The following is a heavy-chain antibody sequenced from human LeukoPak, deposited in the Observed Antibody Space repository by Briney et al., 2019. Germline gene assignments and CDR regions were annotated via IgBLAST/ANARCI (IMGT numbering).Heavy chain of an antibody. CDR2: IWYDGSHD. CDR3: AKEGDYCSSSGCHKRGIDY. J-gene: IGHJ4*02. D-gene: IGHD2-2*01. CDR1: GFTFSHYA. V-gene: IGHV3-33*06. Sequence: GTSLRLSCAASGFTFSHYAMHWVRQAPGKGLEWVAVIWYDGSHDTYTDSVKGRFTVSRDNYKNVLHLQMNSLRVEDTAVYYCAKEGDYCSSSGCHKRGIDYWGQGTLVTVSS.